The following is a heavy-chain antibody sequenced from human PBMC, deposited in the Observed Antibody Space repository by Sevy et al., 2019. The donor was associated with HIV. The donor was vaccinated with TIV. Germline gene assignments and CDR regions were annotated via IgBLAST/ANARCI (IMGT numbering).Heavy chain of an antibody. CDR2: ISYDGSNK. D-gene: IGHD3-3*01. Sequence: VGSLRLSCAASGFTFSSSAMHWVRQAPGKGLEWVAVISYDGSNKYYADSVKGRFTISRDDSKNTLYLRMNSLRNEDTAVYYCARDPTQRGAYYDFWSGYFDYWGQGTLVTVSS. J-gene: IGHJ4*02. V-gene: IGHV3-30-3*01. CDR3: ARDPTQRGAYYDFWSGYFDY. CDR1: GFTFSSSA.